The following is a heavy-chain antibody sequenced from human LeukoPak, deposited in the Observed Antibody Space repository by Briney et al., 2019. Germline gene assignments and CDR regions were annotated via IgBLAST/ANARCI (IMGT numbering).Heavy chain of an antibody. CDR1: GFTFSSYA. Sequence: PGGSLRLSCAASGFTFSSYAMHWVRQAPGKGLEWVAVISYDGSNKYYADSVKGRFTISRDNSKNTLYLQMNSLRAEDTAVYYCARDLNRGSYPEYFQHWGQGTLVTVSS. V-gene: IGHV3-30*04. CDR3: ARDLNRGSYPEYFQH. D-gene: IGHD1-26*01. J-gene: IGHJ1*01. CDR2: ISYDGSNK.